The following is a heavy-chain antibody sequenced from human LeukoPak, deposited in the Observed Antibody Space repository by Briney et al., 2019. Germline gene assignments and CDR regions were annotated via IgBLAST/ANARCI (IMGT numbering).Heavy chain of an antibody. CDR1: GFIFNNYE. Sequence: GGSLRLSCAASGFIFNNYEMNWVRQAPGKGLEWLSYISSSGNLIYYAASVKGRFTISRDNAENSLYLQMNSLRAEDTAVYYCARSFGYGVDAFDIWGQGTMVTVSS. D-gene: IGHD5-18*01. CDR2: ISSSGNLI. J-gene: IGHJ3*02. CDR3: ARSFGYGVDAFDI. V-gene: IGHV3-48*03.